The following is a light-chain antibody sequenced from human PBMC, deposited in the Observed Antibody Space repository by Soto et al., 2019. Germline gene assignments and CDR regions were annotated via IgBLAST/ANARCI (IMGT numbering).Light chain of an antibody. J-gene: IGLJ2*01. CDR3: SSYTSTTTPV. V-gene: IGLV2-14*01. CDR2: EII. Sequence: SALTQPASVSGSPGQSITISCTGTSSDIGRYNYVSWYQQHPGEAPKLMVYEIINRPSGVSNRFSGSKSGSTASLIISGLQAEDEADYYCSSYTSTTTPVFGGGTKLTVL. CDR1: SSDIGRYNY.